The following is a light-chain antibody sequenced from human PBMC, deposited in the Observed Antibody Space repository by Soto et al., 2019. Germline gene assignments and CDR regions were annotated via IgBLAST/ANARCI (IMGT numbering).Light chain of an antibody. CDR2: WAS. CDR3: QQYYSPPIT. CDR1: QSVLYSSNNKNY. J-gene: IGKJ5*01. Sequence: DIVMTQSPDSLAVSLGERATINCKSSQSVLYSSNNKNYLAWYQQKPGQPPKLLIYWASTRESGVPDRFSGSGSGTDFTLTISSRQAEDVAVYYCQQYYSPPITFGQGTRLELK. V-gene: IGKV4-1*01.